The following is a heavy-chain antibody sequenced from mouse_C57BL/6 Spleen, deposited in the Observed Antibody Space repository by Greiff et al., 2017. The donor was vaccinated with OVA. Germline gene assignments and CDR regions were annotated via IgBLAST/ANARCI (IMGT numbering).Heavy chain of an antibody. CDR1: GYTFTDYY. CDR3: ARCYGISSYFDY. CDR2: INPNNGGT. J-gene: IGHJ2*01. D-gene: IGHD1-1*01. Sequence: VQLQQSGPELVKPGASVKISCKASGYTFTDYYMNWVKQSHGTSLEWIGDINPNNGGTSYNQKLKGKATWTVDKSSSTAYMSLRSLTSEYSAVYSCARCYGISSYFDYCGPGTTLTVSS. V-gene: IGHV1-26*01.